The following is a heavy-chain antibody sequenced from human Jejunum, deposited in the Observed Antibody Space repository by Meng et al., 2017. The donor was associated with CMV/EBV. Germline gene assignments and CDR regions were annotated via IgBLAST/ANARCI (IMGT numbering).Heavy chain of an antibody. J-gene: IGHJ4*02. CDR1: GGSLIGTNW. CDR2: IFHTGTT. V-gene: IGHV4/OR15-8*02. Sequence: TLSLTCVVSGGSLIGTNWWNWIRQPPGRGLEWIGEIFHTGTTNYNPSLKSRVTISIDNSKNRFSLKLTSVTAADTGVYFCGDPPAGYWGQGVLVTVSS. CDR3: GDPPAGY.